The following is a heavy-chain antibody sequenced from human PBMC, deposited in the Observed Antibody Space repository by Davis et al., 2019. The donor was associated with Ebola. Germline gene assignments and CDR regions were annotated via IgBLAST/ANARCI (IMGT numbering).Heavy chain of an antibody. J-gene: IGHJ4*02. CDR3: AKEHDYGDYAGHFDY. CDR1: GLTFSSDY. D-gene: IGHD4-17*01. V-gene: IGHV3-7*01. Sequence: PGGSLRLSCAVSGLTFSSDYISWVRQAPGKGWECVANLNEDVSLKYYVDSVKGRFTISRDNSKTTVYLQMDRLRPEDTAVYYCAKEHDYGDYAGHFDYWGQGTLVTVSS. CDR2: LNEDVSLK.